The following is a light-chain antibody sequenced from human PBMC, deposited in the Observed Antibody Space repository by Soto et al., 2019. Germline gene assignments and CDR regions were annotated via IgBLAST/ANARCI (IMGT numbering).Light chain of an antibody. V-gene: IGKV3-20*01. J-gene: IGKJ5*01. CDR2: GAS. Sequence: EIVLTQSPGTLSLSPGERATLSCRASQSVSSSYLAWYQQKPGQAPRLLIYGASSRATGIPDRFSGSGSGTDFTLTISRLEPEDFAVHYCQQHGVTFGQGTRLEIK. CDR3: QQHGVT. CDR1: QSVSSSY.